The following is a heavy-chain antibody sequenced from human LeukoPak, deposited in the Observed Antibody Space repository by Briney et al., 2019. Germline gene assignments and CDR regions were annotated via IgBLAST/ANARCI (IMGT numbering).Heavy chain of an antibody. CDR1: GFTFSSYA. J-gene: IGHJ4*02. CDR3: ANRAASASYFFDY. V-gene: IGHV3-23*01. CDR2: SSDGGGST. Sequence: GGSLRLSCAASGFTFSSYAMSWVRQAPGKGLEWVSFSSDGGGSTYYAGSVKGWFTVSRDNSKNTLYLQMNSLRGDDTAVYYCANRAASASYFFDYWGQGTLVTVSS. D-gene: IGHD6-25*01.